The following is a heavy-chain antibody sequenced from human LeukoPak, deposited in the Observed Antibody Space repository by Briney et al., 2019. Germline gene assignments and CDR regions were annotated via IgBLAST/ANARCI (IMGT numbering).Heavy chain of an antibody. CDR1: GGSISSSSYY. CDR2: IYYSGST. Sequence: SETLSLTCTVSGGSISSSSYYWGWIRQPPGKGLEWIGSIYYSGSTYYNPSLKSRVTISVDTSKNQFSLKLSSVTAADTAVCYCARDSSGYLLYYRGQGTLVTVSS. J-gene: IGHJ4*02. CDR3: ARDSSGYLLYY. V-gene: IGHV4-39*07. D-gene: IGHD3-22*01.